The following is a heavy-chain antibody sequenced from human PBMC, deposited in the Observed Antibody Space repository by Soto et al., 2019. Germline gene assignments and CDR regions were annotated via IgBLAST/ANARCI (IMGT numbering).Heavy chain of an antibody. Sequence: GGSLRLSCAASGFTFSSYGMHWVRQAPGKGLEWVAVIWYDGSNKYYADSVKGRFTISRDNSKNTLYLQMNSLRAEDTAVYYCARDPIYSGYGPVDYWGQGTLVTVSS. V-gene: IGHV3-33*01. D-gene: IGHD5-12*01. CDR2: IWYDGSNK. CDR1: GFTFSSYG. CDR3: ARDPIYSGYGPVDY. J-gene: IGHJ4*02.